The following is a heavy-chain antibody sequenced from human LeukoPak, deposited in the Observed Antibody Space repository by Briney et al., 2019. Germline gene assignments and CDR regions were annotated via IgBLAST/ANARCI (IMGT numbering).Heavy chain of an antibody. CDR2: ISGSGVST. J-gene: IGHJ4*02. Sequence: GGSLRLSCAASGFTFSSYAMSWVRQAPGQGLEWVSTISGSGVSTYYADSVKGRFTISRDNSKNTLYLQMNSLRAEDTAVYYCARDLSGVTGYTYGRGIDYWGQGTLVTVSS. CDR3: ARDLSGVTGYTYGRGIDY. CDR1: GFTFSSYA. V-gene: IGHV3-23*01. D-gene: IGHD5-18*01.